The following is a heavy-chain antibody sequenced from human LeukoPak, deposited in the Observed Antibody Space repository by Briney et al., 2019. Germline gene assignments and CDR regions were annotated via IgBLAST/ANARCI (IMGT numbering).Heavy chain of an antibody. CDR2: ISAYNGNT. CDR3: ARDNCSGGSCYYYYGMDV. CDR1: GYTFTSYG. J-gene: IGHJ6*02. Sequence: ASVTVSCTASGYTFTSYGISWVRQAPGQGLEWMGWISAYNGNTNYAQKLQGRVTMTTDTSTSTAYMELRSLRSDDTAVYYCARDNCSGGSCYYYYGMDVWGQGTTVTVSS. V-gene: IGHV1-18*01. D-gene: IGHD2-15*01.